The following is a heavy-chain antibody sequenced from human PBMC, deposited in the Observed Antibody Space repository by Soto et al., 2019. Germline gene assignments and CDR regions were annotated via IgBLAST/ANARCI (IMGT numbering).Heavy chain of an antibody. D-gene: IGHD6-13*01. V-gene: IGHV1-46*01. CDR3: AKGRGGKRAANFGMDV. CDR1: GDSVSNDY. Sequence: ASVKVSCKASGDSVSNDYLHWVRQAPGQGFEWLGLISPFGGATAYAQRFRGRVTVTMDKSSTTFYLELSSLRSDDTAVYYCAKGRGGKRAANFGMDVWGQGVTVTVSS. CDR2: ISPFGGAT. J-gene: IGHJ6*02.